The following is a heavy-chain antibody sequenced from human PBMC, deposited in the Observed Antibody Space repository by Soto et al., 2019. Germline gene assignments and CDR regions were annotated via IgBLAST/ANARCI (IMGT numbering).Heavy chain of an antibody. D-gene: IGHD2-15*01. CDR2: ISGSGGST. J-gene: IGHJ5*02. CDR3: AKDRVGQSNWFDP. CDR1: GFACSCCS. V-gene: IGHV3-23*01. Sequence: GGSLRLSCAASGFACSCCSMSWVRQAPGKGLEWVSAISGSGGSTYYADSVKGRFTISRDNSKNTLYLQMNSLRAEDTAVYYCAKDRVGQSNWFDPWGQGTLVTVSS.